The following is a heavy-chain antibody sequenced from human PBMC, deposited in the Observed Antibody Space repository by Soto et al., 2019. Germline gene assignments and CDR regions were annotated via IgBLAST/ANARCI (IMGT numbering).Heavy chain of an antibody. CDR3: ARASSVVTDV. V-gene: IGHV4-30-4*01. D-gene: IGHD5-18*01. CDR2: IYYSGST. CDR1: GGSISSGDYC. J-gene: IGHJ6*02. Sequence: SETLSLTCTVSGGSISSGDYCWSWIRQPPGKGLEWIGYIYYSGSTYYNPSLKSRVTISVDTSKNQFSLKLSSVIAADTAVYYCARASSVVTDVWGQGTTVTVSS.